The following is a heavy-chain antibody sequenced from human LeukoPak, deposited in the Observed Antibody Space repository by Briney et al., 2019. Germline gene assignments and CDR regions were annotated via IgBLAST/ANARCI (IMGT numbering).Heavy chain of an antibody. Sequence: GGSLRLSCAASGFTSSSYAMHWVRQAPGKGLEWVAVISYDGSNKYYADSVKGRFTISRDNSKNTLYLQMNSLRAEDTAVYYCAKDGLGIWSRGYFDYWGQGTLVTVSS. CDR3: AKDGLGIWSRGYFDY. CDR2: ISYDGSNK. D-gene: IGHD7-27*01. CDR1: GFTSSSYA. V-gene: IGHV3-30-3*01. J-gene: IGHJ4*02.